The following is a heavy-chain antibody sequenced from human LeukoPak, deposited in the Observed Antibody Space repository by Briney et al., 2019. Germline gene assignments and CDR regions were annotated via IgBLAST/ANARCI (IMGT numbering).Heavy chain of an antibody. V-gene: IGHV3-30-3*01. CDR2: ISYDGSNK. D-gene: IGHD3-3*01. CDR3: AREAYDFWSGYPDY. CDR1: GFTFSSYA. J-gene: IGHJ4*02. Sequence: GGSLRLSCAASGFTFSSYAMHWVRQAPGKGLEWVAVISYDGSNKYYADSVKGRFTISRDNSKNTLYLQMNSLRAEDTAVYYCAREAYDFWSGYPDYWGQGTLVTVSS.